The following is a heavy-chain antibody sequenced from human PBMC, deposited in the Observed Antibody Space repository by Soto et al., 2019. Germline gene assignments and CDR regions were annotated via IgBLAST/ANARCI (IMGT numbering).Heavy chain of an antibody. V-gene: IGHV1-69*12. J-gene: IGHJ5*02. CDR3: ASAPQLAAAAKGGGS. CDR1: GGTFSSYA. D-gene: IGHD6-13*01. Sequence: QVQLVQSGAEVKKPGSSVKVSCKASGGTFSSYAISWVRQAPGQGLEWMGGIIPIFGTANYAQKFQGRVTITADESTSTANMELSSLRSEDTAVYYCASAPQLAAAAKGGGSWGQGTLVTVSS. CDR2: IIPIFGTA.